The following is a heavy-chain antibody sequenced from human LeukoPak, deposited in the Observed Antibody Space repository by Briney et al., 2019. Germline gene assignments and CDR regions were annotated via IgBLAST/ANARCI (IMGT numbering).Heavy chain of an antibody. CDR3: ARVEIEASGYVVDY. CDR1: GGPLSDYH. D-gene: IGHD6-25*01. J-gene: IGHJ4*02. Sequence: TSETLSLTCAVYGGPLSDYHWRWIRQPPGKGLEWIGEISHSGSTNYNPSLKSRVTISVDTSMNQFSLKLSPVTAADTAVYYCARVEIEASGYVVDYWGQGTLVTVSP. CDR2: ISHSGST. V-gene: IGHV4-34*01.